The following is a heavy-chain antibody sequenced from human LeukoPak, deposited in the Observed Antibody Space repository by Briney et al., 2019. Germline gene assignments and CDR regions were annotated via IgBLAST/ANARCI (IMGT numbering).Heavy chain of an antibody. V-gene: IGHV3-53*04. CDR2: IYGGTKT. J-gene: IGHJ6*02. CDR1: GFTVSNNY. Sequence: PGGSLRLSCAASGFTVSNNYMNWVRQAPGKGLEWVSLIYGGTKTDYADSVRGRFTISRHIPKNTLYLQMNNLRTEDTAVYYCARDRREIFGLLKHSGMDVWGQGTTVIVSS. CDR3: ARDRREIFGLLKHSGMDV. D-gene: IGHD3/OR15-3a*01.